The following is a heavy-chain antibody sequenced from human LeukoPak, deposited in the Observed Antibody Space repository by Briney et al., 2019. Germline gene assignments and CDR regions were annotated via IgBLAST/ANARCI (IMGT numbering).Heavy chain of an antibody. CDR2: TYYRSKWYN. CDR3: ARVGSYDFWSGLDAFDI. J-gene: IGHJ3*02. CDR1: GDSVSSNSAA. V-gene: IGHV6-1*01. D-gene: IGHD3-3*01. Sequence: QALSLTCATSGDSVSSNSAAWNWIRQSPSRGLEWLGRTYYRSKWYNDYAVSVKSRITINPDTSKNQFSLQLNSVTPEDTAVYYCARVGSYDFWSGLDAFDIWGQGTMVTVSS.